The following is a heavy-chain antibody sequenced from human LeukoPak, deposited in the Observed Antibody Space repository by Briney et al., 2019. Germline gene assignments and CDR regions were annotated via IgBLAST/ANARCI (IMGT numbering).Heavy chain of an antibody. Sequence: GASVKVSCTASGYTFTSYYMHWVRQAPGQGLEWMGIINPSGGSTSYAQKFQGRVTMTRDTSTSTVYMELSSLRSEDTAVYYCARDLPLAYCGGDCYSDYYYGMDVWGQGTTVTVSS. D-gene: IGHD2-21*02. CDR2: INPSGGST. J-gene: IGHJ6*02. V-gene: IGHV1-46*01. CDR1: GYTFTSYY. CDR3: ARDLPLAYCGGDCYSDYYYGMDV.